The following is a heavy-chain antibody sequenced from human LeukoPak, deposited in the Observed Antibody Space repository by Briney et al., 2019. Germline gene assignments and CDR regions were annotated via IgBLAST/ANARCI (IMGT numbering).Heavy chain of an antibody. D-gene: IGHD6-13*01. Sequence: VASVKLSCKASGYTFTSNGISWVRQAPGQGLEWMGWISAYNGNTNYAQKLQGRVTMTTDTSTSTAYMELRSLRSDDTAVYYCATLSGGYSSRPPVDYWGQGTLVTVSS. V-gene: IGHV1-18*01. CDR2: ISAYNGNT. CDR1: GYTFTSNG. J-gene: IGHJ4*02. CDR3: ATLSGGYSSRPPVDY.